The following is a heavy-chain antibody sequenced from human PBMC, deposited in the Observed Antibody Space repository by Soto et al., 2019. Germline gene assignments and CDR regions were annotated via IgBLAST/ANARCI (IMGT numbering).Heavy chain of an antibody. CDR2: MQPRDGRT. Sequence: QVQLVQSGAEVREPGASVKVSCKASGYSFSSLDINWVRQTTGQALEWMGWMQPRDGRTGYAQKFQGRVTMTRDTSINTAYMELSSLTSDDTAFYYCARGVTAGVDYWGQGTLVTVSS. V-gene: IGHV1-8*01. CDR3: ARGVTAGVDY. CDR1: GYSFSSLD. J-gene: IGHJ4*02. D-gene: IGHD1-26*01.